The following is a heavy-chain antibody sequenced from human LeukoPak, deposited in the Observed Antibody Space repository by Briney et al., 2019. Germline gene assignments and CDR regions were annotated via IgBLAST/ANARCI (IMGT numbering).Heavy chain of an antibody. V-gene: IGHV4-59*01. CDR1: GGSISSYY. Sequence: SETLSLTCTVSGGSISSYYWSWIRQPPGKGLEWIGYIYYSGSTNYNPSLKSRVTISVDTSKNQFSLKLSSVTAADTAVYYCARTTDYGDYCDAFDIWGQGTMVTVSS. CDR2: IYYSGST. J-gene: IGHJ3*02. D-gene: IGHD4-17*01. CDR3: ARTTDYGDYCDAFDI.